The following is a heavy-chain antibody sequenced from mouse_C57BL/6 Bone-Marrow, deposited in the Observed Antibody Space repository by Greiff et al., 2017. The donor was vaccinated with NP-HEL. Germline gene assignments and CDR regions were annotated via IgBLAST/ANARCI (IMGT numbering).Heavy chain of an antibody. CDR1: GYAFSSYW. CDR2: IYPGDGDT. V-gene: IGHV1-80*01. CDR3: ARYDDYDEGFAY. J-gene: IGHJ3*01. Sequence: VQLQQSGAELVKPGASAKISCKASGYAFSSYWMNWVKQRPGKGLEWIGQIYPGDGDTNYNGKFKGQATLTADKSSSTAYMQLSSLTSEDSAVYFCARYDDYDEGFAYWGQGTLVTVSA. D-gene: IGHD2-4*01.